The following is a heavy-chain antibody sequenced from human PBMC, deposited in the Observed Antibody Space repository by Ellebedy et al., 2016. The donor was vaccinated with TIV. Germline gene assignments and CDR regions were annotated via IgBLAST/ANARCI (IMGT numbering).Heavy chain of an antibody. Sequence: ASVKVSCKASGYTFSDFYIHWVRQAPGQGLEWMGWINTKSGDTLNAQKFQGRVTFTRDTSMSTAYMDLSGLRSDDTAVYYCARVDSWRTDFWGQGALVTVSS. J-gene: IGHJ4*02. CDR2: INTKSGDT. CDR3: ARVDSWRTDF. CDR1: GYTFSDFY. V-gene: IGHV1-2*02. D-gene: IGHD4-11*01.